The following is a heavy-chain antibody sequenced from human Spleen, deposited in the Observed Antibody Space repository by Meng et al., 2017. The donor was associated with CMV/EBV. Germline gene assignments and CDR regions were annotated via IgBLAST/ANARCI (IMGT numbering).Heavy chain of an antibody. J-gene: IGHJ4*02. CDR2: IYYSGST. Sequence: LRLSCTVSGGSISSGAYYWGWIRQHPGKGLEWIGYIYYSGSTYYNPSLKSRVTISVDTSKNHFSLKLTSVTAADTAVYFCARGGSVGLLYWGQGTLVTVSS. V-gene: IGHV4-31*03. CDR3: ARGGSVGLLY. CDR1: GGSISSGAYY.